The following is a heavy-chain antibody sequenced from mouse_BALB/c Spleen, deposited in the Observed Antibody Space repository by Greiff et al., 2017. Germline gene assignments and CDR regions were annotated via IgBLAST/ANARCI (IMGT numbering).Heavy chain of an antibody. CDR2: ISSGGSYT. J-gene: IGHJ1*01. CDR3: ARLYGSSYSYWYFDV. V-gene: IGHV5-9-3*01. CDR1: GFTFSSYA. D-gene: IGHD1-1*01. Sequence: EVKLVESGGGLVKPGGSLKLSCAASGFTFSSYAMSWVRQTPEKRLEWVATISSGGSYTYYPDSVKGRFTISRDNAKNTLYLQMSSLRSEDTAMYYCARLYGSSYSYWYFDVWGAGTTVTVSS.